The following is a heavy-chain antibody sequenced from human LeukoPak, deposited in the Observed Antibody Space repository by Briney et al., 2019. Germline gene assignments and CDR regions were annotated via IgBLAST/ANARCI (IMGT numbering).Heavy chain of an antibody. CDR1: GFTFSDHY. V-gene: IGHV3-72*01. CDR3: ARSGIAVAGPPYYYYYGMDV. CDR2: TRNKANSYTT. D-gene: IGHD6-19*01. Sequence: PGGSLRLSWAASGFTFSDHYMDWVRQAPGKGLEWVGRTRNKANSYTTEYAASVKGRFTISRDDSKNSLYLQMNSLKTEDTAVYYCARSGIAVAGPPYYYYYGMDVWGKGTTVTVSS. J-gene: IGHJ6*04.